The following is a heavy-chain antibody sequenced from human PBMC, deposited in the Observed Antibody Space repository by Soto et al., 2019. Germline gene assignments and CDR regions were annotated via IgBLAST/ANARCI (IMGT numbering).Heavy chain of an antibody. J-gene: IGHJ5*02. D-gene: IGHD2-21*01. CDR2: ISGSGDST. Sequence: EVPLLESGGGLVQPGGSLRLSCAASGFTFSSYAMSWVRQAPGKGLEWVSVISGSGDSTYYADSVKGRFTISRDNSKNTMYLQMNSRRAEDTAVYYCANTAFVVVSDKGWFDPWGQGTLVTVSS. V-gene: IGHV3-23*01. CDR1: GFTFSSYA. CDR3: ANTAFVVVSDKGWFDP.